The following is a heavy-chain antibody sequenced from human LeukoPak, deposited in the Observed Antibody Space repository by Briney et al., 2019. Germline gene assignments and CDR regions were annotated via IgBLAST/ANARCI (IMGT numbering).Heavy chain of an antibody. CDR2: ISGSGGGT. V-gene: IGHV3-23*01. CDR1: GFTFSSYS. Sequence: PGGSLRLSCAASGFTFSSYSMNWVRQAPGKGLELVSTISGSGGGTYYADSVKGRFTISRDNSKNMLYLQMNSLRAEDTAVYFCAKDQWYCSSTDCYGIFDCWGQGTLVIVSS. D-gene: IGHD2-2*01. CDR3: AKDQWYCSSTDCYGIFDC. J-gene: IGHJ4*02.